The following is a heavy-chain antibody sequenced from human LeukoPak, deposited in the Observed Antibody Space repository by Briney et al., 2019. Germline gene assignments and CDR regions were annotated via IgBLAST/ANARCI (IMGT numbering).Heavy chain of an antibody. Sequence: PGGSLRLSCAASGFTFSSYGMHWVRQAPGKGLEWVAAISGSGGSTYYADSVKGRFTISRDNSKNTLYLQMNSLRAEDTAVYYCAKDRRQWLASYYFDYWGQGTLVTVSS. D-gene: IGHD6-19*01. CDR3: AKDRRQWLASYYFDY. V-gene: IGHV3-23*01. CDR1: GFTFSSYG. J-gene: IGHJ4*02. CDR2: ISGSGGST.